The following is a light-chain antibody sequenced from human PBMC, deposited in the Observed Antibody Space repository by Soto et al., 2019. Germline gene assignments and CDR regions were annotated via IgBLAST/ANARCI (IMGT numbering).Light chain of an antibody. Sequence: EIGLTQSPGTLSLSPGERATLSCRASQIVSSNYLAWYQQQPGQAPRLLIYHTSSRATGIPDRFSGSGSGTDFTLTISRLEPEDFAVYYCQQYGSSVTFGQGTRLEIK. V-gene: IGKV3-20*01. J-gene: IGKJ5*01. CDR3: QQYGSSVT. CDR1: QIVSSNY. CDR2: HTS.